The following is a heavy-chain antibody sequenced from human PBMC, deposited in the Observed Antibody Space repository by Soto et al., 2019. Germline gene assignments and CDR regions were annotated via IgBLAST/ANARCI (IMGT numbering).Heavy chain of an antibody. J-gene: IGHJ5*02. D-gene: IGHD2-2*01. CDR2: ISGSGGST. Sequence: PGGSLRLSCAASGFTFSSYAMSWVRQAPGKGLEWVSAISGSGGSTYYADSVKGRFTISRDNSKNTLYLQMNSLRAEDTAVYYCAKXVYCSSTSCFKLGWFDPWGQGTLVTVSS. V-gene: IGHV3-23*01. CDR3: AKXVYCSSTSCFKLGWFDP. CDR1: GFTFSSYA.